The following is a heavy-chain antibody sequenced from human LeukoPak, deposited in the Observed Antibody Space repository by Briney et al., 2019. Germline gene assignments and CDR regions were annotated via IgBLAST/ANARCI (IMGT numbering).Heavy chain of an antibody. V-gene: IGHV3-23*01. J-gene: IGHJ5*02. CDR3: AKDYDYGGVNWFDP. Sequence: GGSLRLSCAASGFTFSSYAMSWVRQAPGKGLEWVSGISGSGGSTCYADSVKGRFTISRDNSKNTLYLQMNSLRAEDTAGYYCAKDYDYGGVNWFDPWGQGTLVIVSS. CDR1: GFTFSSYA. CDR2: ISGSGGST. D-gene: IGHD4-23*01.